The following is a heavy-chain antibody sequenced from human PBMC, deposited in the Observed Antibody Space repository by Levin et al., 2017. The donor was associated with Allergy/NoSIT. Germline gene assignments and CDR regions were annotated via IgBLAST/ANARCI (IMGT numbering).Heavy chain of an antibody. Sequence: GGSLRLSCAASAFPYNRYGLHWVRQAPGKGLEWLAVISSDGSNKNYADSVKGRFTISRDNSKNTLYLQMNSLRPEDTAVYYCARDQHSSGWNAADYWGQGTLVTVSS. CDR1: AFPYNRYG. J-gene: IGHJ4*02. V-gene: IGHV3-30*03. CDR3: ARDQHSSGWNAADY. D-gene: IGHD6-19*01. CDR2: ISSDGSNK.